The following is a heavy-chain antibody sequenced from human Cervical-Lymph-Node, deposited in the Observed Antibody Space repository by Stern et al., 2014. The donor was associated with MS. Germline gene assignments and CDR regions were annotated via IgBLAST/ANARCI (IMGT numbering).Heavy chain of an antibody. Sequence: VQLVESGGGLVKPGESLRLSCAASGFTFRDYYMSWIRQAPGKWLECISYISNTGRPTYNADSVKGRFTIARDNAKNLLYLQMNSLRAEDSAVYYCARNWRSGGSCDCWGQGTLVTVSS. CDR3: ARNWRSGGSCDC. CDR1: GFTFRDYY. D-gene: IGHD2-15*01. CDR2: ISNTGRPT. J-gene: IGHJ4*02. V-gene: IGHV3-11*01.